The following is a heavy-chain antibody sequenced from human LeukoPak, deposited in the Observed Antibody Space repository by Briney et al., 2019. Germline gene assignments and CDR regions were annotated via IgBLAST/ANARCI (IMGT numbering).Heavy chain of an antibody. Sequence: GGSLRLSCAAFGFTFSVYDMNWVRQATGKGLERVSAIGTTDDTYDPGSMKGRFTTSRENAKNSLYLQMNSLTAGDTAVYYCARDFKAGDGHWSFDLWGRGILVTVFS. CDR1: GFTFSVYD. D-gene: IGHD4-17*01. CDR3: ARDFKAGDGHWSFDL. J-gene: IGHJ2*01. V-gene: IGHV3-13*01. CDR2: IGTTDDT.